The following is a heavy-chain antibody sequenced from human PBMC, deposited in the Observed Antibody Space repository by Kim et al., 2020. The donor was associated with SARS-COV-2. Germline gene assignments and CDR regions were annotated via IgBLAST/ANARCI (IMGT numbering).Heavy chain of an antibody. D-gene: IGHD4-17*01. CDR3: ARDRGDYGDYVSRYYYYYGMDV. CDR2: IYSGGST. CDR1: GFTVSSNY. J-gene: IGHJ6*02. Sequence: GGSLRLSCAASGFTVSSNYMSWVRQAPGKGLEWVSVIYSGGSTYYADSVKGRFTISRDNSKNTLYLQMNSLRAEETAVYYCARDRGDYGDYVSRYYYYYGMDVWGQGTTVTVSS. V-gene: IGHV3-53*01.